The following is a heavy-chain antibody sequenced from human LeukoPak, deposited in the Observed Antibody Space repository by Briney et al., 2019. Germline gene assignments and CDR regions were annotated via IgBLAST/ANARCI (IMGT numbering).Heavy chain of an antibody. CDR2: TFYSSKWYN. CDR1: GDSVSSDSSA. Sequence: SQTLSLTCANSGDSVSSDSSAWNWFRQSPSRGLGWLGRTFYSSKWYNDYAVSVKSRITINPYTSKNQFSLKLNSVIPEDTAVYYCARRRYYGYTGYIDFWGQGTPVTVSS. V-gene: IGHV6-1*01. D-gene: IGHD3-10*01. J-gene: IGHJ4*02. CDR3: ARRRYYGYTGYIDF.